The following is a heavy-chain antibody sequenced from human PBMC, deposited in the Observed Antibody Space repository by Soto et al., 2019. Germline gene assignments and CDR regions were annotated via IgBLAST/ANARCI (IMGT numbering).Heavy chain of an antibody. J-gene: IGHJ4*02. D-gene: IGHD6-6*01. Sequence: SETLSLTCTVSGGSISSYYWSWIRQPPGKGLEWIGYIYYSGSTNYNPSLKSRVTISVDTSKNQFSLKLSSVTAADTAVYYCATQRSSRRFDYWGQGTLVTVSS. CDR1: GGSISSYY. V-gene: IGHV4-59*12. CDR2: IYYSGST. CDR3: ATQRSSRRFDY.